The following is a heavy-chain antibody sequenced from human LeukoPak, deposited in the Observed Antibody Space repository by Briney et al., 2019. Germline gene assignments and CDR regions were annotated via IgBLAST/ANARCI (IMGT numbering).Heavy chain of an antibody. V-gene: IGHV4-59*08. CDR3: ARHGAAAGGDFDY. CDR1: GGSISSYY. CDR2: VYYSGST. Sequence: SETLSLTCTVSGGSISSYYWSWIRQPPGKGLEWIGYVYYSGSTNYNPSLKSRVTISVDTSKNQFSLKLSSVTAADTAVYYCARHGAAAGGDFDYWGQGTLVTVSS. D-gene: IGHD6-13*01. J-gene: IGHJ4*02.